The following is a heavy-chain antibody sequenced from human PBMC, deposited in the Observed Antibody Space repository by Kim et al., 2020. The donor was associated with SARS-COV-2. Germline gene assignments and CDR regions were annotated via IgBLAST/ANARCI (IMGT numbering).Heavy chain of an antibody. J-gene: IGHJ4*02. CDR1: GYTFTGYI. D-gene: IGHD1-20*01. Sequence: SVKVSCKASGYTFTGYIMQWARQAPGQGFEWMGMIRPSGGSTSYAQKFQGRITMTRDTSTSTVYMELSGLRSEDTAVYYCASEYNGLAFWGQGTLLTVSS. CDR3: ASEYNGLAF. V-gene: IGHV1-46*01. CDR2: IRPSGGST.